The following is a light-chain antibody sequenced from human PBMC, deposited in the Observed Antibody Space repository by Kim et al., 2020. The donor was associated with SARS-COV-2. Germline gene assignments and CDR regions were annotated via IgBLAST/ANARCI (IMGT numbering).Light chain of an antibody. CDR1: SLRNFY. CDR2: GKN. Sequence: SSELTQDPAVSVALGQTVRITCRGDSLRNFYASWYQQKPRQAPILVIYGKNDRPSGILDRFSCSISADTASFIITAIPAEDEADYYCYSRDSSGDPQGVF. J-gene: IGLJ1*01. CDR3: YSRDSSGDPQGV. V-gene: IGLV3-19*01.